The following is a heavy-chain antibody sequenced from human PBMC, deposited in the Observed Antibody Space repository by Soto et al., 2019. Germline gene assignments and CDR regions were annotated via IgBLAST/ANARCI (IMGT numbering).Heavy chain of an antibody. Sequence: GESLKISCAASGFTFSSYAMHWVRQAPGKGLEWVAVISYDGSNKYYADSVKGRFTISRDNSKNTLYLQMNSLRAEDTAVYYCARAYYYDSSGHDKDWGQGTLVTVSS. V-gene: IGHV3-30-3*01. CDR1: GFTFSSYA. D-gene: IGHD3-22*01. J-gene: IGHJ4*02. CDR3: ARAYYYDSSGHDKD. CDR2: ISYDGSNK.